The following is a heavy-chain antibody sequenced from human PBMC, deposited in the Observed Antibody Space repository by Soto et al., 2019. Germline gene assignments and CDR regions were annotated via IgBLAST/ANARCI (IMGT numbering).Heavy chain of an antibody. D-gene: IGHD3-10*01. CDR1: GGSISSYY. J-gene: IGHJ6*02. V-gene: IGHV4-59*08. CDR2: IYYSGST. Sequence: SETLSLTCTVSGGSISSYYWSWIRQPPGKGLEWIGYIYYSGSTYYNPSLKSRVTISVDTSKNQFSLKLSSVTAADTAVYYCARHQRGRYYGSGSYYLYYYGMDVWGQGTTVTVSS. CDR3: ARHQRGRYYGSGSYYLYYYGMDV.